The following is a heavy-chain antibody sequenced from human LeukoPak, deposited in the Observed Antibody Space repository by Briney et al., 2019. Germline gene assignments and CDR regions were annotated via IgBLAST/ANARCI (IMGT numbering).Heavy chain of an antibody. CDR1: GYTFTSYG. D-gene: IGHD3-22*01. J-gene: IGHJ4*02. Sequence: ASVKVSCKASGYTFTSYGISWVRQAPGQGLEWMGWISAYNGNTNYAQKLQGRVTMTTDTSTSTAYMELRSLRSGDTAVYYCARRWYYYDSSGYYMLDNWGQGTLVTVSS. CDR2: ISAYNGNT. V-gene: IGHV1-18*01. CDR3: ARRWYYYDSSGYYMLDN.